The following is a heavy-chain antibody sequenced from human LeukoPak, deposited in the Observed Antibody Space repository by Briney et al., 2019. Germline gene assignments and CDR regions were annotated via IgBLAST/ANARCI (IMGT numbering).Heavy chain of an antibody. CDR1: GFTFSSYA. CDR2: ISGSGGST. V-gene: IGHV3-23*01. Sequence: PGGSLRLSCAASGFTFSSYAMSWVRQAPGKGLEWVSAISGSGGSTYYADSVKGRFTISRDNSKDTLYLQMNSLRAEDTAVYYCAKDRGSGWFYFDYWGQGTLVTVSS. J-gene: IGHJ4*02. D-gene: IGHD6-19*01. CDR3: AKDRGSGWFYFDY.